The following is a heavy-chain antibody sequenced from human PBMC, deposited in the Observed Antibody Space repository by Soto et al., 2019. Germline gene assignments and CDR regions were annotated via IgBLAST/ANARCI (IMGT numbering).Heavy chain of an antibody. D-gene: IGHD2-21*01. CDR1: GGSISSYY. V-gene: IGHV4-59*01. CDR3: AKHYYYYYMDV. Sequence: SETLSLTCTVSGGSISSYYWSWIRQPPGKGLEWIGYIYYSGSTNYNPSLKSRVTISVDTSKNQFSLKLSSVTAADTAVYYCAKHYYYYYMDVWGKATTVTVSS. J-gene: IGHJ6*03. CDR2: IYYSGST.